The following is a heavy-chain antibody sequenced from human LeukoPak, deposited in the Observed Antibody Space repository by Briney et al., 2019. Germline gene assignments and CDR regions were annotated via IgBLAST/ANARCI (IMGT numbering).Heavy chain of an antibody. CDR1: GDSISSYY. CDR2: ISDSGST. Sequence: SETMSLTCTVSGDSISSYYWCWIRQPPGKRLEWIGCISDSGSTNYNPSLKSRVTISVDTSKSQFSLKLSSVTAADTAVYYCARGRLLEWFDSWGQGTLVSVSS. J-gene: IGHJ5*02. CDR3: ARGRLLEWFDS. V-gene: IGHV4-59*01. D-gene: IGHD3-3*01.